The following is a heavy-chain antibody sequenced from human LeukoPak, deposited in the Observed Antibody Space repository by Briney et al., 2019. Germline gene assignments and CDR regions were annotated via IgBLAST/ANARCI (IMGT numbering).Heavy chain of an antibody. D-gene: IGHD5-24*01. CDR1: GFTFSNYW. CDR2: IKQDGSEK. Sequence: GGSLRLSCAASGFTFSNYWMSWVRQAPGKGLEWVANIKQDGSEKYYVDSVKGRFTISRDNSKNTLYLQMNSLRAEDTAVYYCASGWLQFQFDYWGQGTLVTVSS. CDR3: ASGWLQFQFDY. J-gene: IGHJ4*02. V-gene: IGHV3-7*03.